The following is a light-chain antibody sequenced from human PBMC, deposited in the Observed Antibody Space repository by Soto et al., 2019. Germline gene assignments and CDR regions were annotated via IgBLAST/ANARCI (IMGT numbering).Light chain of an antibody. Sequence: QSVLTQPPSVSAAPGQKVTISCSGSSSNIGNNYVSWYQQLPGTAPKLLIYENNKRPSGIPDRFSRSKSGTSATLGITGLQTGDEADYYCGTWDSSLSFGGVFGGGTKLTVL. CDR3: GTWDSSLSFGGV. CDR2: ENN. V-gene: IGLV1-51*02. CDR1: SSNIGNNY. J-gene: IGLJ3*02.